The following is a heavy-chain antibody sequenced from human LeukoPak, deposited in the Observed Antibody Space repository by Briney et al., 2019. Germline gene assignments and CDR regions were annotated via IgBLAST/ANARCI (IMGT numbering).Heavy chain of an antibody. CDR3: ARVTTTVVGGDI. Sequence: ASVKVSCKTSGYTFTSYDISWVRQATGQGLEWMGWMNPNSANTHYAQKFQGRVTITRNTSISTAYMELSSLSSEDTAVYYCARVTTTVVGGDIWGQGTMVTVSS. V-gene: IGHV1-8*03. D-gene: IGHD4-23*01. CDR2: MNPNSANT. CDR1: GYTFTSYD. J-gene: IGHJ3*02.